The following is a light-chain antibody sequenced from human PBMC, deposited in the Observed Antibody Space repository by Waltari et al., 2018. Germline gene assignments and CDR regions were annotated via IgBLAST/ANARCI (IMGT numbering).Light chain of an antibody. CDR3: SSYAGSNSYVA. Sequence: QSALTQPPSASRSPGQSVTISCTGTSSDVGGYDYVAWYQQPPGKAPKPMIYEDSPRPPGVPDRFSGSKSGNTASLTVSGLQGEDEADYYCSSYAGSNSYVAFGGGTKLTVL. CDR2: EDS. J-gene: IGLJ2*01. CDR1: SSDVGGYDY. V-gene: IGLV2-8*01.